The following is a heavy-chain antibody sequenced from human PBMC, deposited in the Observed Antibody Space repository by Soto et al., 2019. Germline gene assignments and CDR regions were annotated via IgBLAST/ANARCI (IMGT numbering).Heavy chain of an antibody. CDR1: GFTFSSSA. D-gene: IGHD3-22*01. CDR2: ISYSGTST. Sequence: EVQLLESGGGLVQPGGSLRLSCAASGFTFSSSAMGWVRQAPGKGLEWLSLISYSGTSTYYADSVKGRFTISRDNSKNTLYLQMNSLRAEDTAVYYCAKDLSGYYANDAFHIWGQGTMVTVSS. CDR3: AKDLSGYYANDAFHI. V-gene: IGHV3-23*01. J-gene: IGHJ3*02.